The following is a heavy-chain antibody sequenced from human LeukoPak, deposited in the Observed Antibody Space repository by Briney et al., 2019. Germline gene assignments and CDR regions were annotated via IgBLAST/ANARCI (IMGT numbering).Heavy chain of an antibody. Sequence: GGSLRLSCAASGFTFSSYAMSWVRQAPGKGLEWVSAISGSGGSTYYADSVKGRFTISRDNARNTVYLQMNSLRDEDTAVYFCTRQHYDFWNLFDYWGQGTLVTVSS. J-gene: IGHJ4*02. CDR2: ISGSGGST. D-gene: IGHD3-3*01. CDR3: TRQHYDFWNLFDY. V-gene: IGHV3-23*01. CDR1: GFTFSSYA.